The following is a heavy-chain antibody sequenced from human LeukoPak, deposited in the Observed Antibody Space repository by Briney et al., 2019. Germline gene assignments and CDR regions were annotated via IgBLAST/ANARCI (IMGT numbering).Heavy chain of an antibody. Sequence: GASVKVSCKASGYTFTSYDINWVRQATGQGLEWMGWMNPNSGNTGYAQKFQGRVTITRNTSISTAYMELSGLRSDDTAVYYCAREYLFGSGWYKAFDIWGQGTMVTVSS. CDR3: AREYLFGSGWYKAFDI. D-gene: IGHD6-19*01. CDR1: GYTFTSYD. CDR2: MNPNSGNT. V-gene: IGHV1-8*03. J-gene: IGHJ3*02.